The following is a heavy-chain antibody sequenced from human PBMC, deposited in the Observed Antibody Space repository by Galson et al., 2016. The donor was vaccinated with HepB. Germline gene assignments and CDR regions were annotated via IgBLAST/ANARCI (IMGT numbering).Heavy chain of an antibody. D-gene: IGHD3-3*01. V-gene: IGHV4-39*07. CDR1: GGSVNSTTYY. CDR3: ARAPRGYDDTFDL. CDR2: IYYDGYT. J-gene: IGHJ3*01. Sequence: SETLSLTCTVSGGSVNSTTYYWGWIRQPPGKGLEWLGSIYYDGYTYYNPSLKSRVTISVDTSKNQFSLSLTSVTAADTAIFFCARAPRGYDDTFDLWGQGTMVTVSS.